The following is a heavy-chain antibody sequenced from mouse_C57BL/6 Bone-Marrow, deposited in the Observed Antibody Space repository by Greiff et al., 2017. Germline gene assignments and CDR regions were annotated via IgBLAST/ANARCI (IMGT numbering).Heavy chain of an antibody. V-gene: IGHV1-4*01. D-gene: IGHD1-1*02. CDR2: INPSSGRT. Sequence: QVQLQQSGAELAKPGASVKMSCKASGYTFTSYTMPWVKQRPGQGLEWIGYINPSSGRTNYNQKFKSKATLTADKSSNTAYMQLSSLTAEDSAVFYCARTGGNYYAIYYWGQGTSVTVSS. CDR3: ARTGGNYYAIYY. CDR1: GYTFTSYT. J-gene: IGHJ4*01.